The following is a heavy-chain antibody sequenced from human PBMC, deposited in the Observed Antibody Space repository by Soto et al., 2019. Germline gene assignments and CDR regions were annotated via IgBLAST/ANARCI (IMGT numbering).Heavy chain of an antibody. D-gene: IGHD6-13*01. CDR3: AREEFEAGRGHFGY. J-gene: IGHJ4*02. Sequence: QVQVVESGGGVVQPGGSLRLSCAASGFTFSTSAMHWVRQAPGKGLEWMAMISKGGNKKYYADSVKGRFTSSSDISESTLYLQMNSLRTEDTAVYYCAREEFEAGRGHFGYWGQGTLVSVSS. CDR1: GFTFSTSA. CDR2: ISKGGNKK. V-gene: IGHV3-30-3*01.